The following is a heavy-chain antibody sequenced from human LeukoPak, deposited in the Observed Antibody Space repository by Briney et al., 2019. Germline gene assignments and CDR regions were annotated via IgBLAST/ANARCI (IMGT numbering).Heavy chain of an antibody. V-gene: IGHV3-23*01. CDR3: AKGGLRYFDS. D-gene: IGHD3-9*01. Sequence: GGSLRLSCAASGFTFSSYAMSWVRQAPGKRLVWVSAISGSGGDTYYADSVKGRFTISRDNSKNTLYLQMNSLRAEDTALYYCAKGGLRYFDSWGQGTLVTVSS. J-gene: IGHJ4*02. CDR2: ISGSGGDT. CDR1: GFTFSSYA.